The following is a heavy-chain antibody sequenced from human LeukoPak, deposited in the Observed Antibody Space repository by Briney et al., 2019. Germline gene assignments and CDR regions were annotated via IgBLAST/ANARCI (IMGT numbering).Heavy chain of an antibody. V-gene: IGHV1-8*01. Sequence: GASVKVSCKASGYTFTSYDINWVREATGQGLEWMGWMNPNSGNTGYAQKFQGRVTMTRNTSISTAYMELSSLRSEDTAVYYCARGSDGMVYASHFDYWGQGTLVTVSS. CDR3: ARGSDGMVYASHFDY. CDR1: GYTFTSYD. CDR2: MNPNSGNT. D-gene: IGHD2-8*01. J-gene: IGHJ4*02.